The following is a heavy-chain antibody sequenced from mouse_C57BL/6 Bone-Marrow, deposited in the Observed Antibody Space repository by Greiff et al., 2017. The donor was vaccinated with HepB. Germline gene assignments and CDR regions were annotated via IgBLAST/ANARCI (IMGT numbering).Heavy chain of an antibody. V-gene: IGHV5-12*01. Sequence: EVKVVESGGGLVQPGGSLKLSCAASGFTFSDYYMYWVRQTPEKRLEWVAYISNGGGSTYYPDTVKGRFTISRDNAKNTLYLQMSRLKSEDTAMYYCARRRYDYEGYFDYWGQGTTLTVSS. J-gene: IGHJ2*01. CDR2: ISNGGGST. CDR1: GFTFSDYY. D-gene: IGHD2-4*01. CDR3: ARRRYDYEGYFDY.